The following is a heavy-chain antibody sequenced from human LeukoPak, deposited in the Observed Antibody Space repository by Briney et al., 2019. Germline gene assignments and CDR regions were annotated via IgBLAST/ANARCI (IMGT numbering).Heavy chain of an antibody. J-gene: IGHJ3*02. Sequence: GGSLRLSCAASGFTFSTYAMHWVRQAPGKGLEWVALISYDGGNKYYADSVKGRFTISRDNAKNSLYLQMNSLRAEDTAVYYCARDSSAYYTFDIWGQGTMVTVSS. V-gene: IGHV3-30-3*01. CDR3: ARDSSAYYTFDI. CDR2: ISYDGGNK. CDR1: GFTFSTYA. D-gene: IGHD3-22*01.